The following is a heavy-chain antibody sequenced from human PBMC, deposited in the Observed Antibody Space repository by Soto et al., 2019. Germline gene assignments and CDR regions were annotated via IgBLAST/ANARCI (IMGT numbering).Heavy chain of an antibody. J-gene: IGHJ4*02. V-gene: IGHV1-18*01. CDR2: ISAYNGNT. D-gene: IGHD2-15*01. CDR3: ATVYCSGGSCYSIDY. CDR1: GYAFYSYG. Sequence: ASVKVSCKASGYAFYSYGITWVRQAPGQGLEWMGWISAYNGNTNLAQKLQGRVTMTRNTSKTTAYMELRSLRSEDTAVYYCATVYCSGGSCYSIDYWGQGTLVTVSS.